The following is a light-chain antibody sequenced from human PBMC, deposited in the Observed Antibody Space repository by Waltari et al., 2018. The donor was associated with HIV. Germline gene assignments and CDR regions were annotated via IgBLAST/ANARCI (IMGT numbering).Light chain of an antibody. J-gene: IGLJ1*01. CDR1: SSNLGSYT. CDR3: AAWDDSLNGYV. Sequence: QSVLTQPPSASGTPGHRVTISCSGSSSNLGSYTVNWYQHLPATAPKLLIFRNNQRPSGVPDRFSASKSGTSASLAISGLQSEDEADYYCAAWDDSLNGYVFGTGTRVTVL. V-gene: IGLV1-44*01. CDR2: RNN.